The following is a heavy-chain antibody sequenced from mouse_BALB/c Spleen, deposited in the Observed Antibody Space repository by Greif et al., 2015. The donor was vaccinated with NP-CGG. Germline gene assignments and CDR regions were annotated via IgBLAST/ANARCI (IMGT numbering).Heavy chain of an antibody. J-gene: IGHJ4*01. CDR2: IWTGGGT. CDR3: VRDHGNYAMDY. V-gene: IGHV2-9-2*01. CDR1: GFSLTSYD. D-gene: IGHD2-1*01. Sequence: QVQLQQSGPGLVAPSQSLSITCTVSGFSLTSYDISWIRQPPGKGLEWLGVIWTGGGTNYNSAFMSRLSISKDNSKSQVFLKMNSLQTDDTAIYYCVRDHGNYAMDYWGQGTSVTVSS.